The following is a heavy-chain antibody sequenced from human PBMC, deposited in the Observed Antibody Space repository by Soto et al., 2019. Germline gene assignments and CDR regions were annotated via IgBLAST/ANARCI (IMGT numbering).Heavy chain of an antibody. Sequence: SETLSLTCTVSGGSISSYYWSWIRQPPGKGLEWIGYIYYSGSTNYNPSLKSRVTISVDTSKNQFSLKLSSVTAADTAVYYCARGGGNIVATSLDYWGQGTLVTVSS. CDR1: GGSISSYY. V-gene: IGHV4-59*01. CDR2: IYYSGST. CDR3: ARGGGNIVATSLDY. J-gene: IGHJ4*02. D-gene: IGHD5-12*01.